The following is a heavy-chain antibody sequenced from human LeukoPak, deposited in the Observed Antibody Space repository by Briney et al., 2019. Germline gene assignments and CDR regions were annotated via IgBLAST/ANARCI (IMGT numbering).Heavy chain of an antibody. CDR1: GGSFNGYY. CDR2: INHSGST. D-gene: IGHD3-3*01. J-gene: IGHJ6*03. V-gene: IGHV4-34*01. CDR3: ARAVLGVGLIKPYYYYYYMDV. Sequence: SETLSLTCAVYGGSFNGYYWSWIRQPPGKGLEWIGEINHSGSTNYSPSLKSRVTLSVDTSKNQFSLRLSSVTAADTAVYYCARAVLGVGLIKPYYYYYYMDVWGKGTTVTVSS.